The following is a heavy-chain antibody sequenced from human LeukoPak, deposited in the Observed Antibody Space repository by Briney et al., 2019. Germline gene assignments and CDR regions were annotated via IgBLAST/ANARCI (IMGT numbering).Heavy chain of an antibody. CDR1: GFTFNDYA. Sequence: GGSLRLSCAASGFTFNDYAMTWVRHAPGKGLEWVGSIRHFGISKYYADSVKGRFTISRDNFRSTLYLEINSQKDEDTATYYCAKDRGTITTLLVPGVPGPAHLFDWWGQGALVTVSS. CDR3: AKDRGTITTLLVPGVPGPAHLFDW. D-gene: IGHD5-12*01. V-gene: IGHV3-23*01. J-gene: IGHJ4*02. CDR2: IRHFGISK.